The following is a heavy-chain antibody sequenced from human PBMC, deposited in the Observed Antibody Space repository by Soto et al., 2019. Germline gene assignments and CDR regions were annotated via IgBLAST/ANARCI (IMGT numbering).Heavy chain of an antibody. V-gene: IGHV3-66*01. J-gene: IGHJ4*02. D-gene: IGHD4-17*01. CDR3: ARVTRGDFLSHSLGFFDY. CDR1: GFTVSSNY. Sequence: EVQLVESGGGLVQPGGSLRLSCAASGFTVSSNYMSWVHQAPGKGLEWVSVIYSGGSTYYADSVKDRFTISRDNSKNTLYLQKNSLRADDTAVYYCARVTRGDFLSHSLGFFDYWGQGTLVTVSS. CDR2: IYSGGST.